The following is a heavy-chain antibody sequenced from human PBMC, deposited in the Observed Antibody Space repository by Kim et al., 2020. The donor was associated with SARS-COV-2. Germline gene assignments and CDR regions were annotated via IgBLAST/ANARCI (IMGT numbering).Heavy chain of an antibody. CDR3: ARGFNWDIVVVPAAPRSGYFDY. D-gene: IGHD2-2*01. CDR1: GGSISSGGYY. J-gene: IGHJ4*02. CDR2: IYYSGST. Sequence: SETLSLTCTVSGGSISSGGYYWSWIRQHPGKGLEWIGYIYYSGSTYYNPSLKSRVTISVDTSKNQFSLKLSSVTAADTAVYYCARGFNWDIVVVPAAPRSGYFDYWGQGTLVTVSS. V-gene: IGHV4-31*03.